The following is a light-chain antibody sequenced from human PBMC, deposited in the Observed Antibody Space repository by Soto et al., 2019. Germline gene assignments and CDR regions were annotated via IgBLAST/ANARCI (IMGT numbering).Light chain of an antibody. V-gene: IGLV2-14*01. Sequence: QSALTQPGSVSGSPGQSITIYCTGTNSDIGGYNLVSWYHQHPGKAPKLMIYEVSNRPSGVSNRFSGAKSGNTASLTISGLQVEDEADYYCCSYTSSTNYVFGAGTKLTVL. CDR1: NSDIGGYNL. CDR3: CSYTSSTNYV. J-gene: IGLJ1*01. CDR2: EVS.